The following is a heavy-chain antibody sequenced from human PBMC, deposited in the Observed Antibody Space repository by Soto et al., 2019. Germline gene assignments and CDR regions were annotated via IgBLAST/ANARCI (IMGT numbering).Heavy chain of an antibody. CDR2: INHSGST. CDR1: GGSFRGYY. Sequence: QVQLQQWGAGLLKPSETLSLTCAVYGGSFRGYYWSWIRQPPGKGLEWIGEINHSGSTNYNPSLNSRVTISVDTSKIQISPKLSSVTAADTAVYYCARGSRIAAAAWGQGTLVTVST. D-gene: IGHD6-13*01. V-gene: IGHV4-34*01. CDR3: ARGSRIAAAA. J-gene: IGHJ4*02.